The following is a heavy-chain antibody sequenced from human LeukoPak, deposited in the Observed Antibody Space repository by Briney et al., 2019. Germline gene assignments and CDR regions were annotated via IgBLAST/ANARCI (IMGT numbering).Heavy chain of an antibody. CDR1: GFTFSSSG. CDR2: IRYDGSNK. V-gene: IGHV3-30*02. J-gene: IGHJ4*02. CDR3: TRMAWRSRPFDY. Sequence: PGGSLRLSCAASGFTFSSSGMHWVRQAPGKGLEWAAFIRYDGSNKYYADSVKGRFTISRDNAKNSVHLQMNSLRAEDTAVYYCTRMAWRSRPFDYWGQGTLVTVSS. D-gene: IGHD2-2*01.